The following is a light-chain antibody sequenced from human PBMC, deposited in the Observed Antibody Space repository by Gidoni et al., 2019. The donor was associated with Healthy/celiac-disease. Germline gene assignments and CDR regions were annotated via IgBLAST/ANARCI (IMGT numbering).Light chain of an antibody. CDR1: QSVSIY. CDR3: QQRSNWPPT. CDR2: DAS. V-gene: IGKV3-11*01. Sequence: EIVLTQSPATLSLSPGERATLSCRASQSVSIYLAWYQQKPGQAPRLRIYDASNRATGIPARFSGSGYGKDFTLTISSLEPEDFAVYYCQQRSNWPPTFGGGTKVEIK. J-gene: IGKJ4*01.